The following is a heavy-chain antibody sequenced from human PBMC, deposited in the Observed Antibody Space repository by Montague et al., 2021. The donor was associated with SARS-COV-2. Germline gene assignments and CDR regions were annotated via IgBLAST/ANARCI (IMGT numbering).Heavy chain of an antibody. V-gene: IGHV4-31*03. D-gene: IGHD3/OR15-3a*01. CDR3: ATVHPDGAFWTGTNWFDP. J-gene: IGHJ5*02. CDR1: GDYISAGGYY. Sequence: TLSLTCTVSGDYISAGGYYWSWIRQPPEKGLEWIGNIYYSGRTSYNPSLESRVTISIATAANQFSLMMTSVTAADTAVYYCATVHPDGAFWTGTNWFDPWGPGTRVTVSS. CDR2: IYYSGRT.